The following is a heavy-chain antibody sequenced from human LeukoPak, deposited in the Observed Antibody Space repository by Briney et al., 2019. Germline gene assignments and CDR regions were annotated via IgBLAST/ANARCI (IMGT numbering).Heavy chain of an antibody. CDR3: ARRGGHGGSFDY. J-gene: IGHJ4*02. D-gene: IGHD4-23*01. CDR2: VYTSGST. Sequence: SETLSLTCTVSGGSISSYYWSWIRQPAGKGLEWIGRVYTSGSTNYNPSLKSRVTVSVDTPKNQFSLKLSSVTAADTAVYYCARRGGHGGSFDYWGQGTLVTVSS. CDR1: GGSISSYY. V-gene: IGHV4-4*07.